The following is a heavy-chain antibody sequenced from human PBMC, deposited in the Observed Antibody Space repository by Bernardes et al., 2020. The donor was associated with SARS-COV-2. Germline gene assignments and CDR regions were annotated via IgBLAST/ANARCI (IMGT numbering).Heavy chain of an antibody. J-gene: IGHJ4*02. Sequence: GGSLRLSCAASGFTFSSYEMNWVRQAPGKGLEWVSYISSSGSTIYYADPVKGRFTISRDNAKNSLYLQMNSLRAEDTAVYYCARGSSPYYDFWSGYFRPFDYWGQGTLVTVSS. V-gene: IGHV3-48*03. D-gene: IGHD3-3*01. CDR3: ARGSSPYYDFWSGYFRPFDY. CDR2: ISSSGSTI. CDR1: GFTFSSYE.